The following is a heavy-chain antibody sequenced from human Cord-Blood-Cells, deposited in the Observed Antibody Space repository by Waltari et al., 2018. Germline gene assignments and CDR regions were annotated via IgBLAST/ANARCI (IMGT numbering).Heavy chain of an antibody. D-gene: IGHD4-17*01. CDR2: ISYDGSNK. CDR3: ARTVYGDYFDY. CDR1: GFPFRSYA. J-gene: IGHJ4*02. Sequence: QVQLVESGGGVVQPGRSLRLSCAASGFPFRSYAIHWVRQAPGKGLEWVAVISYDGSNKYYADSVKGRFTISRDNSKNTLYLQMNSLRAEDTAVYYCARTVYGDYFDYWGQGTLVTVSS. V-gene: IGHV3-30-3*01.